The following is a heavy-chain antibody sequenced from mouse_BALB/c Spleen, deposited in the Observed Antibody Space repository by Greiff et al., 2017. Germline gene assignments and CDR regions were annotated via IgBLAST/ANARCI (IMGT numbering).Heavy chain of an antibody. CDR1: GFTFSSYA. Sequence: EVKVEESGGGLVKPGGSLKLSCAASGFTFSSYAMSWVRQTPEKRLEWVASISSGGSTYYPDSVKGRFTISRDNARNILYLQMSSLRSEDTAMYYCARGSPITTATTWFAYWGQGTLVTVSA. CDR2: ISSGGST. D-gene: IGHD1-2*01. CDR3: ARGSPITTATTWFAY. J-gene: IGHJ3*01. V-gene: IGHV5-6-5*01.